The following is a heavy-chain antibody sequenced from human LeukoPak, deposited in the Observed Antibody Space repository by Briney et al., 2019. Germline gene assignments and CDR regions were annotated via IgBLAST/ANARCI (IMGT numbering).Heavy chain of an antibody. CDR2: ITWDGGST. CDR1: GFTFDDYT. D-gene: IGHD3-3*01. CDR3: AKVSGRRGYSYMDV. V-gene: IGHV3-43*01. J-gene: IGHJ6*03. Sequence: GGSLRLSCAASGFTFDDYTMHWVRQAPGKGLEWVSLITWDGGSTYYADSVKGRFTVSRDNSKNSLYLQMNSLRTEDTALNYCAKVSGRRGYSYMDVWGKGTTVTVSS.